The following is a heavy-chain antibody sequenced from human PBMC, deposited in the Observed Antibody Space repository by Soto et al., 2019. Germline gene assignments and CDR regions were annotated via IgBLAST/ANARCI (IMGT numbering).Heavy chain of an antibody. V-gene: IGHV1-8*01. J-gene: IGHJ6*03. CDR2: MNPNSGNT. CDR1: RYTYDCYA. CDR3: ARYSTSAAGIRHLSYYYYCMDV. D-gene: IGHD6-13*01. Sequence: GVSAKASSKASRYTYDCYALYSPRQSTEQGLEWMGWMNPNSGNTGYAQKFQGRVTMTRNTSISTAYMELSSLRSEDTAVYYCARYSTSAAGIRHLSYYYYCMDVCGKGTTVSVSS.